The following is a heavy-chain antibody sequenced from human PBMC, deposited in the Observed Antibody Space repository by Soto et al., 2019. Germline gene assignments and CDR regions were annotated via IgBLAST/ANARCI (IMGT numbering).Heavy chain of an antibody. CDR1: GGSFSGYY. D-gene: IGHD3-10*01. Sequence: QVQLQQWGAGLLKPSETLSLTCAVYGGSFSGYYWSWIRQPPGKGLEWIGEINHSGSTNYNPSLKSRVTISVDKSKNQFSLKLSSVTAADTAVYYCARGRRWIAYYYGSGSYGYFDYWGQGTLVTVSS. CDR3: ARGRRWIAYYYGSGSYGYFDY. J-gene: IGHJ4*02. V-gene: IGHV4-34*01. CDR2: INHSGST.